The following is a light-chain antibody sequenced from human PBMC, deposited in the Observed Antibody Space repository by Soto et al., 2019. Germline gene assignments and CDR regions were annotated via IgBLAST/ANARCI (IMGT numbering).Light chain of an antibody. Sequence: DLQMTQSPSTLSSSLGDSVTITCRASQSISSWLAWYQQKPWKAPKLLIYDASSLESGVQSSFSGSGSATEFTLTIRSLQPDDFATYYCKQYNNYWTFGQGTKVDIK. J-gene: IGKJ1*01. CDR1: QSISSW. CDR2: DAS. CDR3: KQYNNYWT. V-gene: IGKV1-5*01.